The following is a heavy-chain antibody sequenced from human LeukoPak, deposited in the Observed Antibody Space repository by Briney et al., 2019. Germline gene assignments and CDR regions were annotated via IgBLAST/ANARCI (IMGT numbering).Heavy chain of an antibody. V-gene: IGHV1-8*01. CDR1: GYTFTDCD. D-gene: IGHD3-3*01. J-gene: IGHJ4*02. CDR3: VRNSDYWSGYFPF. Sequence: ASVKVSCKASGYTFTDCDINWVRQAPGQGLEWMGWMNPDSGNTGYAQKFQVRVSMTRDTSVSTVYMELSSLRYEDTAVYYCVRNSDYWSGYFPFWGQGTLVTVSS. CDR2: MNPDSGNT.